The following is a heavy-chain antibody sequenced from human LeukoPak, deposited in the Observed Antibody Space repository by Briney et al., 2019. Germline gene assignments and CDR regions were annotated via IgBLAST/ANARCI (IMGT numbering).Heavy chain of an antibody. J-gene: IGHJ4*02. Sequence: SETLSLTCTVSGGSISSYYWSWIRQPPGKGLEWIGRIYTSGSTNYNPSLKSRVTMSVDTSKNQFSLKLSSVTAADTAVYYCARDRDNDFWSGDYFDYWGQGTLVTVSS. CDR1: GGSISSYY. CDR3: ARDRDNDFWSGDYFDY. D-gene: IGHD3-3*01. CDR2: IYTSGST. V-gene: IGHV4-4*07.